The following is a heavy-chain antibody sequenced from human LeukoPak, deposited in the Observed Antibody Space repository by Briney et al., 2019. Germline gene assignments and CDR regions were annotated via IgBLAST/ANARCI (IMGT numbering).Heavy chain of an antibody. CDR3: ASLTSGWSHSPFDY. CDR1: GFIFSYFN. J-gene: IGHJ4*02. CDR2: ISTSSNTM. D-gene: IGHD6-19*01. Sequence: SGGSLRLSCSASGFIFSYFNMNWVRQAPGKGLEWISYISTSSNTMYYADSVKGRFTISRGDAKNSLYLQMNSLRAEDTAVYYCASLTSGWSHSPFDYWGQGTLVTVSS. V-gene: IGHV3-48*04.